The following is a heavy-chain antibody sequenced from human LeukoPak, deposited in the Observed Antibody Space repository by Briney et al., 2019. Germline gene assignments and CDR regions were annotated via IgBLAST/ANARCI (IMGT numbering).Heavy chain of an antibody. D-gene: IGHD3-10*01. V-gene: IGHV1-46*01. CDR3: AGSGIQSVYYYYYMDV. J-gene: IGHJ6*03. CDR1: GYTFTGYY. CDR2: INPSGGST. Sequence: GASVKVSCKASGYTFTGYYTHWVRQAPGQGLEWMGIINPSGGSTSYAQKFQGRVTMTRDTSTSTVYMELSSLRSEDTAVYYCAGSGIQSVYYYYYMDVWGKGTTVTVSS.